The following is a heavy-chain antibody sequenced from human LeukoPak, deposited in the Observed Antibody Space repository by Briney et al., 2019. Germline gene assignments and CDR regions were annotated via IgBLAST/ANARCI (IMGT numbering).Heavy chain of an antibody. Sequence: GGSLRLSCAASGFTFSSYSMNWVRQPPGKGLEWVSSISSSSSYIYYADSVKGRFTISRDNAKNSLYLQMNSLRAEDTAVYYCARDSGDGYNWYYFDYWGQGTLVTVSS. CDR3: ARDSGDGYNWYYFDY. D-gene: IGHD5-24*01. CDR1: GFTFSSYS. V-gene: IGHV3-21*01. J-gene: IGHJ4*02. CDR2: ISSSSSYI.